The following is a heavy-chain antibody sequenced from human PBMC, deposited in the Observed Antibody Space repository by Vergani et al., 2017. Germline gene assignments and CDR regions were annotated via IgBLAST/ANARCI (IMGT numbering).Heavy chain of an antibody. J-gene: IGHJ6*02. CDR2: INPNSGGT. CDR3: ARGTIYCSSTSCYGIYYYYYGMDV. D-gene: IGHD2-2*01. CDR1: GYTFTGYY. Sequence: QVQLVQSGAEVKKPGASVKVSCKASGYTFTGYYMHWVRQAPGQGLEWMGWINPNSGGTNYAQKFQGRVTMTRDTSISTAYMERSRLRSDDTAVYYCARGTIYCSSTSCYGIYYYYYGMDVWGQGTTVTVSS. V-gene: IGHV1-2*02.